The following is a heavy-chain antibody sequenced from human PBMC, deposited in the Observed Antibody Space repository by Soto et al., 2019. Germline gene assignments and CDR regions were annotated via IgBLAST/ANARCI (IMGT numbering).Heavy chain of an antibody. J-gene: IGHJ4*02. Sequence: QLQLQESGSGLVKPSQTLSLTCAVSGSSISSGGYSWSWIRQPPGKGLEWIGYIYHSGSTYYNPSLKSRVTISVDRSKNQFSLKLSSVTAADTAVYYCARVGPYDSSGYYYHYFDYWGQGTLVTVSS. CDR3: ARVGPYDSSGYYYHYFDY. V-gene: IGHV4-30-2*01. D-gene: IGHD3-22*01. CDR1: GSSISSGGYS. CDR2: IYHSGST.